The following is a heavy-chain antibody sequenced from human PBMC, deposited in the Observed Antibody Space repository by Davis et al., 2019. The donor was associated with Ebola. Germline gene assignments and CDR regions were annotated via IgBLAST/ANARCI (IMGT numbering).Heavy chain of an antibody. V-gene: IGHV1-2*04. CDR2: INPNSGGT. Sequence: ASVKVSCKASGGTFSSYAISWVRQAPGQRLEWMGWINPNSGGTNYAQKFQGWVTMTRDTSISTAYMELSRLRSEDTAVYYCARDSPLYYYGSGSYLDYWGQGTLVTVSS. D-gene: IGHD3-10*01. CDR3: ARDSPLYYYGSGSYLDY. J-gene: IGHJ4*02. CDR1: GGTFSSYA.